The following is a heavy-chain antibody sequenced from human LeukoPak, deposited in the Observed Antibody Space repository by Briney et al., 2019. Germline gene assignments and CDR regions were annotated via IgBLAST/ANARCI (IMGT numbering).Heavy chain of an antibody. V-gene: IGHV3-21*01. Sequence: PGGSLRLSCAASGFTFSRYSMNWVRQPPGKGLEWVSFIGSNTEDILYADSVKGRFTIARDNAKNSLSLQMNSLRAEDTAVYYCATGAESVIAATTFDSWGQGTLVTASS. D-gene: IGHD2-15*01. CDR3: ATGAESVIAATTFDS. CDR1: GFTFSRYS. J-gene: IGHJ4*02. CDR2: IGSNTEDI.